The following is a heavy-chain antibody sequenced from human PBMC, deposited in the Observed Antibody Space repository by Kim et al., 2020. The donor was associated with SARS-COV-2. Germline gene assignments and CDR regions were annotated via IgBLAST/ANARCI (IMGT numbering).Heavy chain of an antibody. D-gene: IGHD3-10*01. J-gene: IGHJ6*02. CDR3: AKDYYGSGSYETGMDV. V-gene: IGHV3-30*02. Sequence: DSLKGRFTISRDNSKDTLFLEMSSRRPEDTAVYSCAKDYYGSGSYETGMDVWGQGTTVTVSS.